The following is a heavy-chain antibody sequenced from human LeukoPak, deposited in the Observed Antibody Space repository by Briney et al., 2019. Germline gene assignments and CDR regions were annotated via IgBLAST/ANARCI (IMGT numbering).Heavy chain of an antibody. CDR1: GYSFTSYW. CDR3: ARQDCSSTSCHYYFDY. J-gene: IGHJ4*02. D-gene: IGHD2-2*01. Sequence: GGSLKISCKGSGYSFTSYWIGWVRQLPGKGLEWMGIIYPGDSDTRYSPSFQGQVTISADKSISTAYLQWSSLKASDTAMYYCARQDCSSTSCHYYFDYWGQGTLVTVSS. V-gene: IGHV5-51*01. CDR2: IYPGDSDT.